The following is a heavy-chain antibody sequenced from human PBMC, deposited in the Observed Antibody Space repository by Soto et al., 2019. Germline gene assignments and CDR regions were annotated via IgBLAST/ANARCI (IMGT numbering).Heavy chain of an antibody. J-gene: IGHJ4*02. CDR1: GFTFDDYA. CDR3: AKARRGSAMVFFDY. D-gene: IGHD3-10*01. V-gene: IGHV3-9*01. Sequence: EVQLVESGGGLVQPGRSLRLSCAASGFTFDDYAMHWVRQAPGKGLAWVSGISWNSGSIGYADSVKGRFTISRDNAKNSLYLQMNSLRAEDTALYYCAKARRGSAMVFFDYWGQGTLVTVSS. CDR2: ISWNSGSI.